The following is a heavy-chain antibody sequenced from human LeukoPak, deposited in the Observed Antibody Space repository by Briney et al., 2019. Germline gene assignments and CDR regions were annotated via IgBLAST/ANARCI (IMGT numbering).Heavy chain of an antibody. CDR1: GGTFSSYA. CDR2: IIPIFGTA. Sequence: SVKVSCKASGGTFSSYAISWVRQAPGQGLEWMGGIIPIFGTANYAQKFQGRVTITTDESTSTAYMELSSLRSEDTAVYYCATMALRTSCPFDYWGQGTLVIVSS. V-gene: IGHV1-69*05. CDR3: ATMALRTSCPFDY. J-gene: IGHJ4*02. D-gene: IGHD2-2*01.